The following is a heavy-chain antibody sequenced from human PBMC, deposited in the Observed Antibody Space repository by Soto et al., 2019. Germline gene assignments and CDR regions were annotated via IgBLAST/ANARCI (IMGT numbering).Heavy chain of an antibody. Sequence: ASVKVSCKASGGTFSSYAISWVRQAPGQGLEWMGGIIPIFGTANYAQKFQGRVTITADESTSTAYMELSSLRSEDTAVYYCASPRSPRRYGLPSNYYYYYGMDVWGQGTTVTVSS. CDR1: GGTFSSYA. D-gene: IGHD4-17*01. CDR2: IIPIFGTA. J-gene: IGHJ6*02. V-gene: IGHV1-69*13. CDR3: ASPRSPRRYGLPSNYYYYYGMDV.